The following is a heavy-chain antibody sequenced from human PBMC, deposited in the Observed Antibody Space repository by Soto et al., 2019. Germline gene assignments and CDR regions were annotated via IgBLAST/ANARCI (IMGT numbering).Heavy chain of an antibody. CDR3: ARGDRGAFDL. V-gene: IGHV3-74*01. CDR1: GFTFSYYW. CDR2: IHSDGSST. J-gene: IGHJ3*01. Sequence: GSLRLSCAASGFTFSYYWMHWVRQAPGQGLVWVSRIHSDGSSTTYADSVKGRFTISRDNAKNTLYLQMNSLRAEDTAGYYCARGDRGAFDLWGQGTMVTVSS. D-gene: IGHD2-21*02.